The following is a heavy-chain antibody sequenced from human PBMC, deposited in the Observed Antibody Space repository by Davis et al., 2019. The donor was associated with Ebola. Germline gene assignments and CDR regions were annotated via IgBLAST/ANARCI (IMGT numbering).Heavy chain of an antibody. CDR1: GYTFTSYG. Sequence: AASVKVSCKASGYTFTSYGISWVRQAPGQGLEWLGWINPNTGGTNLAQKFQGWVTMTRDTSITTAYMELTSLTSEDTAVYYCTRRGTVVTPDYWGQGTLVTVSS. CDR3: TRRGTVVTPDY. J-gene: IGHJ4*02. D-gene: IGHD4-23*01. CDR2: INPNTGGT. V-gene: IGHV1-2*04.